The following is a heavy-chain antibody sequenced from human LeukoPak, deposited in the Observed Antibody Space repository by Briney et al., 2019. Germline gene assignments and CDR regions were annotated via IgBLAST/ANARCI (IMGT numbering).Heavy chain of an antibody. CDR1: GFTFSSYS. CDR2: ISSSSSYI. Sequence: PGGSLRLSCAASGFTFSSYSMNWARQAPGKGLEWVSSISSSSSYIYYADSVKGRFTISRDNAKNSLYLQMNSLRAEDTAVYYCARDPYSNYFIDYWGQGTLVTVSS. D-gene: IGHD4-11*01. J-gene: IGHJ4*02. CDR3: ARDPYSNYFIDY. V-gene: IGHV3-21*01.